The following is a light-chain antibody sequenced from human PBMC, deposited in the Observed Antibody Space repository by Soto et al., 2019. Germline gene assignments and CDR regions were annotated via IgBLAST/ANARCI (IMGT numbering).Light chain of an antibody. CDR2: EVS. J-gene: IGLJ3*02. CDR3: SSYTTSSTHWV. CDR1: SSDVGGYNY. Sequence: QSALTQPASVSGSPGQSITISCTGTSSDVGGYNYVSWYQQHPGKAPKLMIYEVSNRPSGVSNRFSGSKSGNTASLTISGPQDEEEADYYCSSYTTSSTHWVFGGGTKLTVL. V-gene: IGLV2-14*01.